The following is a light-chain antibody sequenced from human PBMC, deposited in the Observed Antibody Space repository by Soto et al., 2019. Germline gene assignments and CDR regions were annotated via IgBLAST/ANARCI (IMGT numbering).Light chain of an antibody. CDR2: EVS. Sequence: QSALTQPPSASGSPGQSVTISCTGTSSDVGGYNYVSWYQQHPGKAPKLMIYEVSKRPSGVPDRFSGSKSGNTASLTVSGLQAEDEANYYCSSYAGGNNWVFGGGTQLTVL. V-gene: IGLV2-8*01. J-gene: IGLJ3*02. CDR1: SSDVGGYNY. CDR3: SSYAGGNNWV.